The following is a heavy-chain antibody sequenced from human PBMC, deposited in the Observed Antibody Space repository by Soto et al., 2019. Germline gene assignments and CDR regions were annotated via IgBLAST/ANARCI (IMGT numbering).Heavy chain of an antibody. J-gene: IGHJ4*02. D-gene: IGHD1-26*01. CDR1: GGSISDFY. CDR2: IYKSGIT. V-gene: IGHV4-59*01. Sequence: QVQLQESGPGLVKPSETLSLTCNVSGGSISDFYWRWIRQPPGRGLEWIGCIYKSGITNYNPSLKSRVTISVDTPKNLFALSLSSATAADSAGYYCARDQNGSPYFDYWGQGALVTVSS. CDR3: ARDQNGSPYFDY.